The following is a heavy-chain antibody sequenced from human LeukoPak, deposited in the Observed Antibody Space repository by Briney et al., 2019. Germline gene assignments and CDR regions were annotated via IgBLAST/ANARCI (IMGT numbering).Heavy chain of an antibody. V-gene: IGHV4-38-2*02. CDR1: GYSISSGYY. CDR2: IYHSGST. Sequence: SETLSLTCTVSGYSISSGYYWGWIRQPPGKGLEWIGGIYHSGSTYYNPSLKSRVTISVDTSKNQFSLKLSSVTAADTAVYYCARDRAGIADYWGQGTLVTVSS. CDR3: ARDRAGIADY. D-gene: IGHD6-13*01. J-gene: IGHJ4*02.